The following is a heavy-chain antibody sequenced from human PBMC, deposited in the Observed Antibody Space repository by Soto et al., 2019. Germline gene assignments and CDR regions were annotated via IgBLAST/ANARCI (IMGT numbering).Heavy chain of an antibody. V-gene: IGHV3-23*01. J-gene: IGHJ4*02. CDR1: GFTFSSYA. CDR2: ISGSGGST. Sequence: EVQLLESGGGLVQPGGSLRLSCAASGFTFSSYAMSWVRQAPGKGLEWVSAISGSGGSTYYADSVKGRFTISRDNSKNTLYLQMNRLRAEDTAVYDCAKDYLSYCGGDCLRRWGQGTLVTVSS. CDR3: AKDYLSYCGGDCLRR. D-gene: IGHD2-21*02.